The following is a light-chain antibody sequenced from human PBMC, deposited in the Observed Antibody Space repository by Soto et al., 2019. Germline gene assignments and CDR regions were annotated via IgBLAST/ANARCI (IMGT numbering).Light chain of an antibody. J-gene: IGKJ5*01. CDR3: QQRSNWPLIT. Sequence: EIVMTQSPATLSASPGERVTLSCRVSQSVSGNLAWYQQTPGQAPRLXIYGASNRATGIPARFSGSGSGTDFTLTISSLEPEDFAVYYCQQRSNWPLITFGQGTRLEIK. CDR2: GAS. V-gene: IGKV3-11*01. CDR1: QSVSGN.